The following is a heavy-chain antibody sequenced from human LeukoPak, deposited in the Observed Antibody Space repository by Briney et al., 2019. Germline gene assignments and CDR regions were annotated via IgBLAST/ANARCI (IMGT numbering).Heavy chain of an antibody. D-gene: IGHD2-21*01. J-gene: IGHJ4*02. CDR1: GGSISSYY. CDR3: ARHDWAGGSFDY. V-gene: IGHV4-59*08. CDR2: IYYSGST. Sequence: SETLSLTCTVSGGSISSYYWSWIRQPPGKGLEWIGYIYYSGSTNYNPSLKSRGTISVDTSKNQFSLKLSSVTAADTAVYYCARHDWAGGSFDYWGQGTLVTVSS.